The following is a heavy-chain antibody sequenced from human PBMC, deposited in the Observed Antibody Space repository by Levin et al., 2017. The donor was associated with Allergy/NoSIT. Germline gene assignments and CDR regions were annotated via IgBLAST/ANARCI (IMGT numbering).Heavy chain of an antibody. D-gene: IGHD6-13*01. Sequence: PSETLSLTCTVSGGSLSSGDYYWTWIRQPPGKGLEWIGYIYHTGATYYNPSLMSRLSMSVDTYKNQFSLRLNSVTVADTAVYYCGRGNKGIDYWGQGTLVTVAS. V-gene: IGHV4-30-4*01. CDR3: GRGNKGIDY. CDR1: GGSLSSGDYY. CDR2: IYHTGAT. J-gene: IGHJ4*02.